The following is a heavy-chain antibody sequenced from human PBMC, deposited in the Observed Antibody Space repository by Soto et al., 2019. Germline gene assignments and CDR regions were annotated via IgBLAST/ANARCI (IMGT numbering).Heavy chain of an antibody. CDR2: IIPMFGTA. Sequence: QVQLVQAGVEVKKPESSVKVSCKAPGGTFSTYAISWVRQAPGQGLEWMGGIIPMFGTANYAQRFQDRVPITADESTNTVYMELSSLRSEDTAVYFCASGIQLWLRRINNGYSGWGQGTLVTVSS. J-gene: IGHJ4*02. CDR1: GGTFSTYA. CDR3: ASGIQLWLRRINNGYSG. V-gene: IGHV1-69*12. D-gene: IGHD5-18*01.